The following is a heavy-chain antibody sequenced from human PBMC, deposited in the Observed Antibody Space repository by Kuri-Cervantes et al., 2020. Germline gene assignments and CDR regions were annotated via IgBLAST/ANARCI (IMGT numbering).Heavy chain of an antibody. V-gene: IGHV3-30*02. Sequence: GGSLRLSCAASGFTFSSYGMHWVRQAPGKGLEWVAFIRYDGSNKYYADSVKGRFTISRDNSKNTLYLQMNSLRTEDTAVYYCAGRERAAGDHPGWGQGTLVTVSS. CDR1: GFTFSSYG. D-gene: IGHD5-24*01. CDR2: IRYDGSNK. J-gene: IGHJ4*02. CDR3: AGRERAAGDHPG.